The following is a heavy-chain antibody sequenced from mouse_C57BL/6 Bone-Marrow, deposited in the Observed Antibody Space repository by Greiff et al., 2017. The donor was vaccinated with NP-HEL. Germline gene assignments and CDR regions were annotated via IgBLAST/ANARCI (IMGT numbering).Heavy chain of an antibody. V-gene: IGHV5-9*01. Sequence: EVQLMESGGGLVKPGGSLKLSCAASGFTFSSYTMSWVRQTPEKRLEWVATISGGGGNTYYPDSVKGRFTISRDNAKNTLYLQMSSLRSEDTALYYCARAYYSNYAFAYWGQGTLVTVSA. J-gene: IGHJ3*01. D-gene: IGHD2-5*01. CDR3: ARAYYSNYAFAY. CDR1: GFTFSSYT. CDR2: ISGGGGNT.